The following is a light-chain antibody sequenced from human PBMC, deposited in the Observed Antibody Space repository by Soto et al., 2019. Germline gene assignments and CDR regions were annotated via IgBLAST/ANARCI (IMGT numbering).Light chain of an antibody. J-gene: IGKJ4*01. CDR1: QSINIY. Sequence: DIQMTHSPSSLSASVGDSVTITCLASQSINIYVSWYQQKPGKAPKLLINVASTLQGGVPSRFSGSGSGTEFTLAISSLQPEDSATYYCQQSFSTPQTFGGGTKVDIK. CDR3: QQSFSTPQT. V-gene: IGKV1-39*01. CDR2: VAS.